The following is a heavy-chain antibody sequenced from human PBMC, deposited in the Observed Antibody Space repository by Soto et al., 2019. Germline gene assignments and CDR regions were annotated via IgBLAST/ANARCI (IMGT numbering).Heavy chain of an antibody. J-gene: IGHJ5*02. Sequence: PSETLSLTCAVYGGSFSDYYWSWIRQPPVKGLEWIGEINHSGSTNYNPSLKSRVTISVDTSKNQFSLKLSSVTAADTAVYYCAREGRYYASGRFWWFDPWGQGTRVTVSS. CDR3: AREGRYYASGRFWWFDP. CDR1: GGSFSDYY. D-gene: IGHD3-10*01. CDR2: INHSGST. V-gene: IGHV4-34*01.